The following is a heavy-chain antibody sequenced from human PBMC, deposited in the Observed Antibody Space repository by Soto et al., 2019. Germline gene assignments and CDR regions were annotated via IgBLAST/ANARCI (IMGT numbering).Heavy chain of an antibody. D-gene: IGHD2-2*02. CDR1: GFTFSSYE. Sequence: PGGSLRLSCAASGFTFSSYEMNWVRQAPGKGLEWVSYIGSSGSTIYYADSVKGRFTISRDNAKNSLYLQMNSLRAEDTAVYYCARDYCSSTSCYTGGVFGYYYYGMDVWGQGTTVTVSS. CDR2: IGSSGSTI. V-gene: IGHV3-48*03. J-gene: IGHJ6*02. CDR3: ARDYCSSTSCYTGGVFGYYYYGMDV.